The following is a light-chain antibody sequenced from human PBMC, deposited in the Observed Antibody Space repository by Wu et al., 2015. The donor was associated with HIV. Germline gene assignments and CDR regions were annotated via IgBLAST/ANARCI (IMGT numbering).Light chain of an antibody. Sequence: AFQLTQSPSSLSASVGDRVAITCRASQNIRTFLAWHQQKPGRAPRLLIYGASTLENEVPSRFSGSGSGTDFTLTISYLESEDFASYYCQQYQSYPYSFGQGTKLGIK. CDR3: QQYQSYPYS. CDR2: GAS. J-gene: IGKJ2*03. V-gene: IGKV1-13*02. CDR1: QNIRTF.